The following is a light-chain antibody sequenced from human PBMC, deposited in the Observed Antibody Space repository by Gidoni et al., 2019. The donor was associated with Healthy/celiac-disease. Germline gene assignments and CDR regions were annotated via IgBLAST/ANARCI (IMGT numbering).Light chain of an antibody. Sequence: DSVMTQSPLSLPVTPGEPASISCRSSQSLLHSNGYNYLDWYLQKPGQSPQLLIYLGSNRASGVPDRFSGSGSGTDFTLKISRVEAEDVGVYYCMQALQTPITFXQXTRLEIK. J-gene: IGKJ5*01. CDR2: LGS. CDR3: MQALQTPIT. V-gene: IGKV2-28*01. CDR1: QSLLHSNGYNY.